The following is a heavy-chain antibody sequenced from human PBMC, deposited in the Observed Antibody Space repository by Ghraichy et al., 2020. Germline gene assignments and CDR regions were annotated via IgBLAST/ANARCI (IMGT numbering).Heavy chain of an antibody. V-gene: IGHV3-21*03. CDR2: ITTSGTYI. D-gene: IGHD3-16*01. Sequence: GGSLRLSCAASGFTFSSYNMNWVRQTPGKGLEWVSSITTSGTYIQYADSVKGRFTISRDNAKNLLYLQMSGLRVEDTGVYYCASGLIGRWGQGILVTVSS. J-gene: IGHJ5*02. CDR3: ASGLIGR. CDR1: GFTFSSYN.